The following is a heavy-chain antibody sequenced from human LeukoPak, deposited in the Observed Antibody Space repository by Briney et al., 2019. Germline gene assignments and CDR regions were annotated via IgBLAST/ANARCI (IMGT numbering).Heavy chain of an antibody. CDR3: ARDSTTMDARWFDP. CDR2: IIPIFGTA. V-gene: IGHV1-69*13. J-gene: IGHJ5*02. Sequence: ASVKVSCKASGGTFISYAISWVRQAPGQGLEWMGGIIPIFGTANYAQKFQGRVTITADESTSTAYMELSSLRSEDTAVYYCARDSTTMDARWFDPWGQGILVTVSS. CDR1: GGTFISYA. D-gene: IGHD1-1*01.